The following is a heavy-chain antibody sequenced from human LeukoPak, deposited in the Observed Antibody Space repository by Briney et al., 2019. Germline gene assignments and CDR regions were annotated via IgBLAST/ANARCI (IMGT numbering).Heavy chain of an antibody. V-gene: IGHV4-34*01. CDR2: INHSGST. CDR3: GRGLRPSTRPMTMIGVVMPRIHFDY. D-gene: IGHD3-22*01. J-gene: IGHJ4*02. Sequence: SQTLSLTCAVYGGSFSGYYWSWIRHPPGKGLEWIGEINHSGSTNYNPSLKSRVTISVDTPKNQFSLKLSSVTAADTAVYYCGRGLRPSTRPMTMIGVVMPRIHFDYWGQGNLVTVSS. CDR1: GGSFSGYY.